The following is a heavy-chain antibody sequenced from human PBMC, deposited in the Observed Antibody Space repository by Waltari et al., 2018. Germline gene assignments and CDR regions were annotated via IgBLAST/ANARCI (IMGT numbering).Heavy chain of an antibody. D-gene: IGHD1-1*01. CDR2: IYTSGST. J-gene: IGHJ6*03. CDR1: GGSISSGSYY. Sequence: QVQLQESGPGLVKPSQTLSLPCTVSGGSISSGSYYWSWIRQPAGKGLEWIGRIYTSGSTNYNPSLKSRVTISVDTSKNQFSLKLSAVTAADTAVYYCAREDEGTGDYYYYDMDVWGKGTTVTVSS. V-gene: IGHV4-61*02. CDR3: AREDEGTGDYYYYDMDV.